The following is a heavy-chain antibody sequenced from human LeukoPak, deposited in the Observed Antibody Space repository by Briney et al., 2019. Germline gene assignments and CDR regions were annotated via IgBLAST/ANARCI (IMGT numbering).Heavy chain of an antibody. J-gene: IGHJ4*02. CDR3: AESSGYYEDDEYHFDY. CDR2: VYTSGST. V-gene: IGHV4-4*07. Sequence: PSETLSLTCSVSGDSISGFYWSWIRQPAGKGLEWIGRVYTSGSTNYNPSLKSRVTMSVDTSKNQFSLKLSSVTAADTAVYYCAESSGYYEDDEYHFDYWGQGTLVTVSS. D-gene: IGHD3-22*01. CDR1: GDSISGFY.